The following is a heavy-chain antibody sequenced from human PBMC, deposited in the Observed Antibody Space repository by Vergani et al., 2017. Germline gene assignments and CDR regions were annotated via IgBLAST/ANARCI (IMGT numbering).Heavy chain of an antibody. CDR2: INTGNGNT. J-gene: IGHJ4*02. CDR3: ARDEGGSYPFDY. CDR1: GGTFSSYA. V-gene: IGHV1-69*09. D-gene: IGHD1-26*01. Sequence: QVQLVQSGAEVKKPGSSVKVSCKASGGTFSSYAISWVRQAPGQGLEWMGRINTGNGNTKYSQKFQGRVTITRDTSTSTVYMELSSLRSEDTAVYYCARDEGGSYPFDYWGQGTLVTVSS.